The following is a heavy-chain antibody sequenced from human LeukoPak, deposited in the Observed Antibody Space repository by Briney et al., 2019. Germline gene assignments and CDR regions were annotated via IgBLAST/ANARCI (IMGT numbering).Heavy chain of an antibody. V-gene: IGHV3-72*01. D-gene: IGHD3-10*01. J-gene: IGHJ4*02. CDR2: SRNKARSYTT. Sequence: GGSLRLSCAASGFTFSDHYMDWVRQAPGKGLEWVGRSRNKARSYTTEYAASVKGRFTISRDDSKNSLYLQMNSLKTEDTAVYYCARTHYYGSGSHYTSDYWGQGTLVTVSS. CDR3: ARTHYYGSGSHYTSDY. CDR1: GFTFSDHY.